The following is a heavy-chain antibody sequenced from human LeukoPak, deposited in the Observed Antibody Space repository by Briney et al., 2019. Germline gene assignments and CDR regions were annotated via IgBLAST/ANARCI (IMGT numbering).Heavy chain of an antibody. D-gene: IGHD3-22*01. CDR1: GFTFSDYW. CDR3: AREGTIHYYDTSGIEYFQH. CDR2: INSDGSST. Sequence: PGGSLRLSCAASGFTFSDYWMHWVRQAPGKGLVWVSRINSDGSSTNYADSVKGRFTISRDNAKNTLYLQMNSLRAEDTAVYYCAREGTIHYYDTSGIEYFQHWGQGTLVTVSS. V-gene: IGHV3-74*01. J-gene: IGHJ1*01.